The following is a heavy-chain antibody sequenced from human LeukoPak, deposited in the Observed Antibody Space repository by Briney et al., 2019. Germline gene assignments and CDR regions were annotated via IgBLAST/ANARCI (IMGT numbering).Heavy chain of an antibody. J-gene: IGHJ4*02. V-gene: IGHV3-21*01. CDR3: AREVGEGFDY. CDR1: GFTFSTYS. Sequence: GGSLRLSCAASGFTFSTYSMNWVRQAPGKGLEWGSSIGGSSGSIYYAGSLKSRLTISRDNAKNSLYLQMNSLRAEDTAVYYCAREVGEGFDYWGQGTLVTVSS. CDR2: IGGSSGSI. D-gene: IGHD3-16*01.